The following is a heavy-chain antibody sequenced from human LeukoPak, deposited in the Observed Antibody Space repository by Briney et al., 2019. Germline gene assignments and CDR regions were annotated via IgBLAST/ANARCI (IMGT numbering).Heavy chain of an antibody. V-gene: IGHV1-46*01. Sequence: ASVKVSCKASGYTFTSYYMHWVRQAPGQGLEWMGIINPSGGSTSYAQKFQGRVTMTRDTSTSTVYMELSSLRAEDTAVYYRAKDLLGDYSDYWGQGTLVTVSS. D-gene: IGHD4-17*01. CDR2: INPSGGST. CDR1: GYTFTSYY. CDR3: AKDLLGDYSDY. J-gene: IGHJ4*02.